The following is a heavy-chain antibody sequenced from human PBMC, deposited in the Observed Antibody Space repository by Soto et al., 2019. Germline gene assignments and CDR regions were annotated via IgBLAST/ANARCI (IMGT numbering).Heavy chain of an antibody. Sequence: GESLKISCKGSRYRFTSYWTGWVCQMPGKGLEWMGIIYPGDSDTRYSPSFQGQVTISADKSISTAYLQWSSLKASDTAMYYCARGRAMVRGVITAFDIWGQGTMVTVSS. CDR1: RYRFTSYW. CDR3: ARGRAMVRGVITAFDI. D-gene: IGHD3-10*01. CDR2: IYPGDSDT. J-gene: IGHJ3*02. V-gene: IGHV5-51*01.